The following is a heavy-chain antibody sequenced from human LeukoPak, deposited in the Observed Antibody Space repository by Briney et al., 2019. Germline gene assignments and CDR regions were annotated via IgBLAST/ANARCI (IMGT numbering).Heavy chain of an antibody. V-gene: IGHV3-30*02. J-gene: IGHJ3*02. D-gene: IGHD3-3*02. CDR1: GFTFSSYG. CDR2: IRYDGSNK. CDR3: ASPKAFLEWLTNDAFDI. Sequence: GGSLRLSCAASGFTFSSYGMHWVRQAPGKGLEWVAFIRYDGSNKYYADSVKGRSTISRDNSKNTLYLQMNSLRAEDTAVYYCASPKAFLEWLTNDAFDIWGQGTMVTVSS.